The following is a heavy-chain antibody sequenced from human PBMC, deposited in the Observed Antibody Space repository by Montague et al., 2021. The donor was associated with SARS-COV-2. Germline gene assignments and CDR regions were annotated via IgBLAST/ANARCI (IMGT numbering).Heavy chain of an antibody. CDR2: IYYSGST. Sequence: SETLSLTCTVSGGSISSYYWSWIRQPPGKGLEWIGYIYYSGSTNYNPSLKSQVTISVDTSKNQFSLKLSSVTAADTAVYYCARVFPRWLQFDPYFDYWGQGTLVTVSS. D-gene: IGHD5-24*01. V-gene: IGHV4-59*01. CDR3: ARVFPRWLQFDPYFDY. J-gene: IGHJ4*02. CDR1: GGSISSYY.